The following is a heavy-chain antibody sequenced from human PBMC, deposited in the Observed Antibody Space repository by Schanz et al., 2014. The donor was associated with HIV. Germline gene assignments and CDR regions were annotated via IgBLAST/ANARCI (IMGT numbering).Heavy chain of an antibody. V-gene: IGHV3-30*18. Sequence: QVQLVESGGGVVQPGRSLRLSCAASGFTFSSSGMHWVRQAPGKGLQWVAVISYDGSNRYYTDSVKGRFTISRDNSKNTLYLQMNSLRAEDTAVYYCAKDGSWEAFDAFDIWGQGTMVTVSP. CDR1: GFTFSSSG. CDR3: AKDGSWEAFDAFDI. D-gene: IGHD1-26*01. CDR2: ISYDGSNR. J-gene: IGHJ3*02.